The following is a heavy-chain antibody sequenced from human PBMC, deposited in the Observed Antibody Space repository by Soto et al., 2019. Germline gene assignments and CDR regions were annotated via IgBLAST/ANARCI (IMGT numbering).Heavy chain of an antibody. D-gene: IGHD3-10*01. CDR2: IYYSGST. CDR1: GGSISSSSYY. J-gene: IGHJ4*02. V-gene: IGHV4-39*01. CDR3: ASPYRYGSVSYYNRGDY. Sequence: QLQLQESGPGLVKPSETLSLTCTVSGGSISSSSYYWGWIRQPPGKGLEWIGSIYYSGSTYYNPSHKSRVTIPVATSKNQFSLKLSSVTDADTAVYYCASPYRYGSVSYYNRGDYWGQGTLVTVSS.